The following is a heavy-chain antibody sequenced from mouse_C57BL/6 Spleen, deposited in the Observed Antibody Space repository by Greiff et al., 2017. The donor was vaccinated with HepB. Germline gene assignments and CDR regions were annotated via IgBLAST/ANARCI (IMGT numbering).Heavy chain of an antibody. CDR3: TREVDYYGSSSWFAY. CDR1: GYTFTDYD. CDR2: IDPETGGT. V-gene: IGHV1-15*01. J-gene: IGHJ3*01. D-gene: IGHD1-1*01. Sequence: VQLQQSGAELVRPGASVTLSCKASGYTFTDYDMHWVKQTPVHGLEWIGAIDPETGGTAYNQKFKGKAILTADKSSSTAYMELRSLTSEDSAVYYCTREVDYYGSSSWFAYWGQGTLVTVSA.